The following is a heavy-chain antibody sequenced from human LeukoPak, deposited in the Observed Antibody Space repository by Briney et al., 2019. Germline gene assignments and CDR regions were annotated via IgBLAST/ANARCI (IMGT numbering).Heavy chain of an antibody. Sequence: ISPRGETIYYADSVKGRFTVSRDNAKSSMFLQMESLRVEDTAKYYCARVDGPTVFVYYLDFWGQGTLATVSS. V-gene: IGHV3-11*04. CDR3: ARVDGPTVFVYYLDF. D-gene: IGHD3-10*02. CDR2: ISPRGETI. J-gene: IGHJ4*02.